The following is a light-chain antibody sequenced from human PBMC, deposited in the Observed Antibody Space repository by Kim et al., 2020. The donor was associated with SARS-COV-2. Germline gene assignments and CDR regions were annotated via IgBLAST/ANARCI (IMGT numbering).Light chain of an antibody. CDR3: AAWDGSLNGWV. Sequence: ELTQPPSTSGTPGQRVTISCSGSSSNIGSNTVSWYQQVPGTAPKLLIYTNDQRPSGVPDRFSGSKSGTSASLAIIGLQPEDETDYYCAAWDGSLNGWVFGGGTQLTVL. CDR2: TND. CDR1: SSNIGSNT. J-gene: IGLJ3*02. V-gene: IGLV1-44*01.